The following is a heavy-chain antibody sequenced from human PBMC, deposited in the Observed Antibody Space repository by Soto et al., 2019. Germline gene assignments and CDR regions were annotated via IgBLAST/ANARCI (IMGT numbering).Heavy chain of an antibody. D-gene: IGHD2-15*01. V-gene: IGHV3-7*05. J-gene: IGHJ4*02. CDR2: IKQDGSEK. Sequence: GGSPRLSCAASGFTFSSYWMSWVRQAPGKGLEWVANIKQDGSEKYYVDSVKGRFTISRDNAKNSLYLQMNSLRAEDTAVYYCARGPYADIVVVVAEVATPYYFDYWGQGTLVTVSS. CDR1: GFTFSSYW. CDR3: ARGPYADIVVVVAEVATPYYFDY.